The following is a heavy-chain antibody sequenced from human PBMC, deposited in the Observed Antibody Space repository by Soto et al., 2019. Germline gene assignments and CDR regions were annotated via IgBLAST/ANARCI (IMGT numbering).Heavy chain of an antibody. Sequence: QVQLVQSGAEVKKAGASVKVSCKASGYTFTSYGISWVRQAPGQGLEWMGWISTYNGNTNHAQKVQGRVTMTTDTYTSTAYMDLRSLRSDDTAVYYCATFRYGSASPDYWGQGTLVTVSS. CDR1: GYTFTSYG. CDR2: ISTYNGNT. CDR3: ATFRYGSASPDY. V-gene: IGHV1-18*01. D-gene: IGHD3-10*01. J-gene: IGHJ4*02.